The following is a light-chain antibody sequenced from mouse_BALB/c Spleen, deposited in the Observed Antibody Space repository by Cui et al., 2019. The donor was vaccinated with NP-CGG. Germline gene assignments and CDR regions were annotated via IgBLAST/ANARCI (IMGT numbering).Light chain of an antibody. J-gene: IGLJ1*01. CDR3: SLWYNNHWV. CDR2: GTN. V-gene: IGLV1*01. Sequence: QVVVTQEAAPTTPRGEAATLTCRSSTGAVTTSNYANWVQEKPDHLFTGLIGGTNNRVPGVPARFSGSLIGDKAALTIPGAQTEDEAIYFCSLWYNNHWVFGGGTKLTVL. CDR1: TGAVTTSNY.